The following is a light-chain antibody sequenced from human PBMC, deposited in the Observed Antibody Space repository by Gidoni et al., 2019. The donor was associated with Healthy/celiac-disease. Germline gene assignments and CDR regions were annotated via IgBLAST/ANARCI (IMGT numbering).Light chain of an antibody. V-gene: IGLV1-40*01. CDR1: SSNIGAGYD. J-gene: IGLJ2*01. CDR2: GTS. CDR3: QSYDSSLSGVV. Sequence: QSVLTHPPSVSGAPGQRVTISCTGSSSNIGAGYDVHWYQQLPGPAPKLLIYGTSNRPSGVPDRFSGSKSGTSASLAITGLQAEDEADYYCQSYDSSLSGVVFGGGTKLTVL.